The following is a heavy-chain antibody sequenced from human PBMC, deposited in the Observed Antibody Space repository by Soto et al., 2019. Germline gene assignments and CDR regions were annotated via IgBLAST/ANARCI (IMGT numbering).Heavy chain of an antibody. J-gene: IGHJ4*02. D-gene: IGHD3-10*01. CDR2: INPILRMS. Sequence: QVQLVQSGAEVKKPGSSVKVSCKASGDTFSFYSINWVRQAPGLGLEWMGRINPILRMSNYAQRFQGRVTXTXDXXTSTAYMELSSLRSEDTAMYYCASSYGSGYRAFDYWGQGAPVTVSS. CDR3: ASSYGSGYRAFDY. V-gene: IGHV1-69*02. CDR1: GDTFSFYS.